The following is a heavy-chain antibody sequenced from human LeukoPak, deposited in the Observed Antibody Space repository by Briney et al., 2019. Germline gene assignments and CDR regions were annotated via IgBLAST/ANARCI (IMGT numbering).Heavy chain of an antibody. CDR1: GGSISSGSYY. D-gene: IGHD3-10*01. CDR2: IYTSGTT. V-gene: IGHV4-61*02. CDR3: DLYYHGSDPRRAFDI. Sequence: SETLSLTCTVSGGSISSGSYYWNWIRQPAGKGLEWIGRIYTSGTTNYNPSLKSRVTISVDTSKNQLALKLNSVTAADTAVYYCDLYYHGSDPRRAFDIWGQGTMVTVSS. J-gene: IGHJ3*02.